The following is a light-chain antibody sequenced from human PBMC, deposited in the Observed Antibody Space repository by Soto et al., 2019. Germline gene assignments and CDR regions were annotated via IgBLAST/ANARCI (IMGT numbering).Light chain of an antibody. CDR2: SNN. V-gene: IGLV1-44*01. J-gene: IGLJ3*02. CDR1: SSNIGSNT. Sequence: QSALTQPPSASGTPGQRVTISCSGSSSNIGSNTVNWYQQLPGTAPKLLIYSNNQRPSGVPGRFSGSKSGTSASLANSGLQSEDEADYYCAAWDDSLHWVFGGGTKLTVL. CDR3: AAWDDSLHWV.